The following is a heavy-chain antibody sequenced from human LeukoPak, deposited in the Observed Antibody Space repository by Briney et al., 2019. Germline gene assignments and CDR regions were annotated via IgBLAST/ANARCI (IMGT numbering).Heavy chain of an antibody. D-gene: IGHD4-17*01. CDR3: AREWAVYGDYGGDAFDI. CDR2: IKQDGSEK. V-gene: IGHV3-7*01. CDR1: GFAFSSYW. Sequence: GSLRLSCAASGFAFSSYWMSWVRQAPGKGLEWVANIKQDGSEKYYVDSVKGRFTISRDNAKNSLYLQMNSLRAEDTAVYYCAREWAVYGDYGGDAFDIWGQGTMVTVSS. J-gene: IGHJ3*02.